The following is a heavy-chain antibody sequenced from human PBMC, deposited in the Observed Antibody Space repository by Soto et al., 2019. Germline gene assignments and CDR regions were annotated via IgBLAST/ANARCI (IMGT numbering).Heavy chain of an antibody. CDR2: IYYSGST. J-gene: IGHJ6*02. V-gene: IGHV4-59*02. CDR1: CGSVSSYY. CDR3: ARDRYYDSSGYITGYGMDV. D-gene: IGHD3-22*01. Sequence: PSETLSLTCTYSCGSVSSYYWSFVRHPPGKGLEWIGYIYYSGSTNYNPSLKSRVTISVDTSKNQFSLKLSSVTAADTAVYYCARDRYYDSSGYITGYGMDVWGQGTTVTVSS.